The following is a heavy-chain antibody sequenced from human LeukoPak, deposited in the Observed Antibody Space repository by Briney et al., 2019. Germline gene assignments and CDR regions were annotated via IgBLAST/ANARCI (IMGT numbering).Heavy chain of an antibody. Sequence: ASVTVSCTASGYTFSGYYIHWVRQAPGQGLEWRGGVSAYSGNTNYALKPQGRITITTDTSTITAYMELRSLRSDDTAVYYCAREAVAPRWYFDLWGRGTLVTVSS. CDR1: GYTFSGYY. CDR2: VSAYSGNT. CDR3: AREAVAPRWYFDL. V-gene: IGHV1-18*04. J-gene: IGHJ2*01. D-gene: IGHD4-23*01.